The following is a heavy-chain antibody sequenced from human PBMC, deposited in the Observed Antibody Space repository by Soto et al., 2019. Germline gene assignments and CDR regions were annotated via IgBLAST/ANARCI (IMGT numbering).Heavy chain of an antibody. V-gene: IGHV4-30-4*01. CDR2: ISSIGST. CDR3: ARGLVIRPYYYNGMDV. CDR1: GGSISSGDYF. Sequence: QVQLQESGPGLVKPSQTLSLTCTVSGGSISSGDYFWSWIRQSPGKGLEWIGYISSIGSTYYNPSLKSRVSVSRDTSKNQFSLKLSSVTTTDMAVYYCARGLVIRPYYYNGMDVWGQGTTVTVSS. J-gene: IGHJ6*02. D-gene: IGHD3-9*01.